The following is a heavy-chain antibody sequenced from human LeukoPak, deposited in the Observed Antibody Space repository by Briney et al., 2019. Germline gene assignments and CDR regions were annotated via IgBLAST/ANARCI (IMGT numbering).Heavy chain of an antibody. J-gene: IGHJ4*02. CDR3: AKEGNYRTFDY. D-gene: IGHD1-1*01. CDR2: ISSSGGTT. CDR1: GFTFSSYA. Sequence: GGSLRLSCTASGFTFSSYAMSWVRQAPGKGLEWVSGISSSGGTTYYADSVKGRFTISRDNSKNTLYLRMNSLRAEDTAVYYCAKEGNYRTFDYWGQGALVTVSS. V-gene: IGHV3-23*01.